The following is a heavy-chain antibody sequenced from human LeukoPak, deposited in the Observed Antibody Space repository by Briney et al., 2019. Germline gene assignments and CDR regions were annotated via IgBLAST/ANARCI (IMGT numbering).Heavy chain of an antibody. CDR3: ARHDWVNGMDF. CDR2: IYKSGST. CDR1: GGPISNYY. V-gene: IGHV4-59*08. D-gene: IGHD2-21*01. J-gene: IGHJ6*02. Sequence: SETLSLPCTVSGGPISNYYWSWIRQPPGKELEWIGYIYKSGSTNYNPSLKSRVTISVDTSKTQFSLKLSSVAAADTAGYYCARHDWVNGMDFWGQGATVTVSS.